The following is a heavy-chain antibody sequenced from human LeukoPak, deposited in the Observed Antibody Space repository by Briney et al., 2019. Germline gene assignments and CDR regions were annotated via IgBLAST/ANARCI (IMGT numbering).Heavy chain of an antibody. CDR2: IYSTGST. J-gene: IGHJ4*02. V-gene: IGHV4-31*03. Sequence: PSETLSLTCTVSGVSISRGGYYWSWIRQHPGKGLEWFGYIYSTGSTYYNPSLMSRVTISVDTSKTQFSLNLSPVTAADTAVYYCARIPSHPQYSIGDYWGQGTLVTVSS. D-gene: IGHD4-11*01. CDR3: ARIPSHPQYSIGDY. CDR1: GVSISRGGYY.